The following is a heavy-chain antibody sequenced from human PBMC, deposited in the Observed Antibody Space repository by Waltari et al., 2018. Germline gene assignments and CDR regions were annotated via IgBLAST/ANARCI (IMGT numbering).Heavy chain of an antibody. CDR1: GFTFSSYG. CDR3: ATMTTVTLDY. Sequence: VQLLESGGGVVQPGGSLRLSCAASGFTFSSYGLHWVRQAPGKGLEWVAFIRYDGSNKYYADSVKGRFTISRDNSKNTLYLQMNSLRAEDTAVYYCATMTTVTLDYWGQGTLVTVSS. D-gene: IGHD4-17*01. V-gene: IGHV3-30*02. J-gene: IGHJ4*02. CDR2: IRYDGSNK.